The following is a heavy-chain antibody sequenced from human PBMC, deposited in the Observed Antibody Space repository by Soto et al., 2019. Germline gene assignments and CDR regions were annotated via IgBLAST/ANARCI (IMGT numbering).Heavy chain of an antibody. Sequence: KVSCKASGYIFTIYYIHWVRQAPGQGLEWMGWINPFDGSRMFAQSFQGRVTMTRDTSTSTVYMEVSSLRSEDTAVYYCSRVDPGETSPFDHWGQGTLVTVSS. D-gene: IGHD3-10*01. CDR3: SRVDPGETSPFDH. CDR2: INPFDGSR. CDR1: GYIFTIYY. V-gene: IGHV1-46*03. J-gene: IGHJ4*02.